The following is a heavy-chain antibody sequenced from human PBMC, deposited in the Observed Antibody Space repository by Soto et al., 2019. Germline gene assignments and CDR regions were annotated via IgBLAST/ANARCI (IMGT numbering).Heavy chain of an antibody. CDR2: IIPILGIA. J-gene: IGHJ4*02. CDR1: GGTFSSYT. V-gene: IGHV1-69*08. CDR3: ARDVIAVAGTRRDY. Sequence: QVQLVQSGAEVKKPGSSVKVSCKASGGTFSSYTISWVRQAPGQGLEWMGRIIPILGIANYAQKFQGRVTITADKSTSTAYMELRSLRSEDTAVYYCARDVIAVAGTRRDYWGQGTLVTVSS. D-gene: IGHD6-19*01.